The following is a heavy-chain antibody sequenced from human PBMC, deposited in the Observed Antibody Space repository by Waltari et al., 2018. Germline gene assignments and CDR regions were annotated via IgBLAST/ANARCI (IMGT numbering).Heavy chain of an antibody. CDR3: ARQAYYDYVWGSYRWGFDY. Sequence: QLQLQESGPGLVKPSETLSLTCTVSGGSISSSSYYWGWIRQPPGKGLEWIGSIYYSGSTYYNPSLKSRVTISVDTAKNQFSLKLSSVTAADTAVYYCARQAYYDYVWGSYRWGFDYWGQGTLVTVSS. CDR2: IYYSGST. J-gene: IGHJ4*02. D-gene: IGHD3-16*02. V-gene: IGHV4-39*01. CDR1: GGSISSSSYY.